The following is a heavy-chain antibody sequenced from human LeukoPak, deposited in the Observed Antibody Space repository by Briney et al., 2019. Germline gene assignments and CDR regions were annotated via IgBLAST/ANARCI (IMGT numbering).Heavy chain of an antibody. CDR2: ISYDGSNK. V-gene: IGHV3-30*18. Sequence: PGRSLRLSCAASGFTFSNYGMHWVRQAPGKGLEWVAIISYDGSNKYYADSVKGRFTISRDNSKNTLYLQMNSLGAEDTAVYYCAKSCLDTYYDTLTGSDYWGQGTLVTVSS. CDR3: AKSCLDTYYDTLTGSDY. J-gene: IGHJ4*02. D-gene: IGHD3-9*01. CDR1: GFTFSNYG.